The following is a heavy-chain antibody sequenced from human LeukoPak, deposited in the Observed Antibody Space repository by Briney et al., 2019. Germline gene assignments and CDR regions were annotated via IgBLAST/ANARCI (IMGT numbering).Heavy chain of an antibody. J-gene: IGHJ4*02. CDR2: LSPNSGNT. CDR3: TRGDY. Sequence: ASVKVSCKTSGYTFTNYDINWVRQAPGQGLEWMGWLSPNSGNTGYAQKLQGRVTVTRNTSISTAYMELSSLRFEDTAVYFCTRGDYWGQGTLVTVSS. CDR1: GYTFTNYD. V-gene: IGHV1-8*01.